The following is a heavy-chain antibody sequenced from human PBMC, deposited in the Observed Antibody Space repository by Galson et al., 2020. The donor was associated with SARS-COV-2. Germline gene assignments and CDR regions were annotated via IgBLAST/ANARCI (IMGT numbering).Heavy chain of an antibody. CDR3: ATAPAYYYGSGPPNWFDP. D-gene: IGHD3-10*01. CDR2: FDPEDGET. J-gene: IGHJ5*02. Sequence: GESLKISCKVSGYTLTELSMHWVRQAPGKGLEWMGGFDPEDGETIYAQKLQGRVTMTEDTSTDTAYMELSSLRAEDTAVYYCATAPAYYYGSGPPNWFDPWGQGTLVTVSS. CDR1: GYTLTELS. V-gene: IGHV1-24*01.